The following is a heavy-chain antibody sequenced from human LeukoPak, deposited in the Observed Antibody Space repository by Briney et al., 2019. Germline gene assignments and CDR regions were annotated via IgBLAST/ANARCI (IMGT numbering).Heavy chain of an antibody. V-gene: IGHV3-7*01. CDR3: VRHRVGSSGTFYDGDF. Sequence: GGSLRLSCVVSGFTFSSYYMSWVRQAPGKGLEWVANIKQDGSEQNYVDSVKGRFTISRDNSKKSLFLQMDSLRVEDTATYYCVRHRVGSSGTFYDGDFWGQGTLVIVSS. CDR2: IKQDGSEQ. CDR1: GFTFSSYY. J-gene: IGHJ4*02. D-gene: IGHD3-22*01.